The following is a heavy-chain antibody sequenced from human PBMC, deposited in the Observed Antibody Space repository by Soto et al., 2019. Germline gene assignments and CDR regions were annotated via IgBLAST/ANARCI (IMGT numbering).Heavy chain of an antibody. D-gene: IGHD3-16*01. CDR3: AKGGYYSLFDI. V-gene: IGHV3-23*01. J-gene: IGHJ3*02. CDR1: GFPFSSYA. CDR2: ISGSGGRT. Sequence: EMQLLESGGGLVQPGGSLRLSCVASGFPFSSYAMSWVRQTPGKGLEWVSGISGSGGRTYYADSVEGRFTISRDNSNNALSLQMHILRVEDTAVYFCAKGGYYSLFDIWGPGTMVTVSA.